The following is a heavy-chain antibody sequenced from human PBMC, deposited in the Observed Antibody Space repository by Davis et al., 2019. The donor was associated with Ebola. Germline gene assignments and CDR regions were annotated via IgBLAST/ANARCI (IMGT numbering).Heavy chain of an antibody. D-gene: IGHD6-13*01. CDR2: ISGSGGIT. J-gene: IGHJ4*02. CDR1: GFTFSKHA. V-gene: IGHV3-23*01. Sequence: GGSLRLSCAASGFTFSKHAMSWVRLAPGKGLEWVSGISGSGGITYYADSVKGRFTISRDNAKNSLYLQMNSLRDEDTAVYYCARYSSSWGRSFDYWGQGTLVTVSS. CDR3: ARYSSSWGRSFDY.